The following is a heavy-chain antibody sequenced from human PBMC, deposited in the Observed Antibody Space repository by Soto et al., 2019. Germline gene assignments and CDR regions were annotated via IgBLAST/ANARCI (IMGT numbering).Heavy chain of an antibody. D-gene: IGHD1-26*01. V-gene: IGHV1-69*01. CDR2: IIPIFGTA. CDR1: GGTFRSYA. CDR3: AREDSAEGLLYHYYYYGMDV. Sequence: QVQLVQSGAEVKKPGSSVNVSCKASGGTFRSYAISWVRQAPGQGLEWMGVIIPIFGTANYDQKYQGRVTITADESTSTAYMALISLRSDDTGVYYCAREDSAEGLLYHYYYYGMDVWGQGTTVTVSS. J-gene: IGHJ6*02.